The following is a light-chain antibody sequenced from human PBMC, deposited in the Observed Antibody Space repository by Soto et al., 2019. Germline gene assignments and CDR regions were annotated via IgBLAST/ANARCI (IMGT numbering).Light chain of an antibody. CDR3: HVWDSSSGHYI. V-gene: IGLV3-21*02. CDR2: DDS. Sequence: SYELTQPPSVSVAPGQTARISCGGNNIGRKSVHWYQQKPGRAPVVVVYDDSDRPLGIPERFSGANSGDTATLTISRVEAGDEADYYCHVWDSSSGHYIFGTGTKVTVL. CDR1: NIGRKS. J-gene: IGLJ1*01.